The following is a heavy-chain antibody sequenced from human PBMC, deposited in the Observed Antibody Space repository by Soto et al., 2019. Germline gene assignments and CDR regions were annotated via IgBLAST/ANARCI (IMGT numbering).Heavy chain of an antibody. CDR3: ARAPTTTVTTIFDY. D-gene: IGHD4-17*01. Sequence: PGGSLRLSCAASGFNFSSYSMNWVRQAPGKGLEWVSYISSSSSTIYYADSVKGRFTISRDNAKNSLYLQMNSLRAEDTAVYYCARAPTTTVTTIFDYWGQGTLVNVSS. CDR2: ISSSSSTI. J-gene: IGHJ4*02. V-gene: IGHV3-48*01. CDR1: GFNFSSYS.